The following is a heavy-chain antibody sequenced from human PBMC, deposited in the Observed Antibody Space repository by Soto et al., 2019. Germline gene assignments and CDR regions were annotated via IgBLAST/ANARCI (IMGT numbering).Heavy chain of an antibody. Sequence: PSETLSLTCAVYGGSFSGYYWSWIHQPPGKGLEWIGEINHSGSTNYNPSLKSRVTISVDTSKNQFSLKLSSVTAADTAVYYCARGLTRDYVWGSYRYYYYGMEVWGQGTTVTVS. D-gene: IGHD3-16*02. V-gene: IGHV4-34*01. CDR1: GGSFSGYY. CDR3: ARGLTRDYVWGSYRYYYYGMEV. J-gene: IGHJ6*02. CDR2: INHSGST.